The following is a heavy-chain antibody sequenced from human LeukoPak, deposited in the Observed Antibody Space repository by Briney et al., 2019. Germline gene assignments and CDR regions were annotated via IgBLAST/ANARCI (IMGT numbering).Heavy chain of an antibody. V-gene: IGHV3-74*01. D-gene: IGHD6-13*01. J-gene: IGHJ5*02. Sequence: SGGSLRLSCAASGFTFGSYWMHWVRQAPGKGLVWVSRISYDGGDPSYADSVKGRFTISRDNAKNTLYLQMNSLTAEDTAVYYCARGYSSRLYNWLDPWGQGTLVTVSS. CDR2: ISYDGGDP. CDR1: GFTFGSYW. CDR3: ARGYSSRLYNWLDP.